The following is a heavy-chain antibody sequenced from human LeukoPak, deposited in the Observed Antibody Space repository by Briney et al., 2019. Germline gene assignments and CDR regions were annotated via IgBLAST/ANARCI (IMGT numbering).Heavy chain of an antibody. V-gene: IGHV4-61*02. CDR2: IYTSGST. D-gene: IGHD6-13*01. J-gene: IGHJ6*03. Sequence: SETLSLTCTVSGGSISSGGYYWSWIRQPAGKGLEWIGRIYTSGSTNYNPSLKSRVTISVDTSKNQFSLKLSSVTAADTAVYYCARDRAYSSSWYGAYYYYYYYMDVWGKGTTVTVSS. CDR3: ARDRAYSSSWYGAYYYYYYYMDV. CDR1: GGSISSGGYY.